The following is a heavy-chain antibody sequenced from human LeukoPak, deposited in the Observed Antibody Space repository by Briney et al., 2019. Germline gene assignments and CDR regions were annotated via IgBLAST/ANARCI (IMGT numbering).Heavy chain of an antibody. J-gene: IGHJ6*02. V-gene: IGHV3-21*01. CDR1: GFTFSSYS. CDR2: ISSSSSYI. Sequence: GGSLRLSCAASGFTFSSYSMNWVRQAPGKGLEWVSSISSSSSYIYYADSVKGRFTISRDNAKNSLYLQMNSLRAEDTAVYCCARDQGDSSGWYIGPYYYYYYGMDVWGQGTTVTVSS. D-gene: IGHD6-19*01. CDR3: ARDQGDSSGWYIGPYYYYYYGMDV.